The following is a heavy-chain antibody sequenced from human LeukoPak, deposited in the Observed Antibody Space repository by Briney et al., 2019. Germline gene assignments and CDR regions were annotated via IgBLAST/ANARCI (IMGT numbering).Heavy chain of an antibody. CDR3: ARDGLAAAGIFVLWY. Sequence: PGGSLRLSCAASGFTFSSYAMHWVRQAPGKGLEWVAVISYDGSNKYYADSVKGRFTISRDNSKNTLYLQMNILRAEDTAVYYCARDGLAAAGIFVLWYWGQGTLVTVSS. D-gene: IGHD6-13*01. V-gene: IGHV3-30-3*01. CDR2: ISYDGSNK. J-gene: IGHJ4*02. CDR1: GFTFSSYA.